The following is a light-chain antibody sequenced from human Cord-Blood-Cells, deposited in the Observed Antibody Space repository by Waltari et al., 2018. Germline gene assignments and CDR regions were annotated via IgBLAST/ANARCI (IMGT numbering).Light chain of an antibody. V-gene: IGLV2-14*01. CDR2: DVS. CDR3: SSQTSSSTWV. Sequence: QSALTQPASVSGSPGQSLIISCPGTRSDVGGCNSVSWYQPHPGKAPKLMMYDVSHRPSGVSNRFSGSKSGNTASLTISGLQAEDEADDYCSSQTSSSTWVFGGGTKLTVL. J-gene: IGLJ3*02. CDR1: RSDVGGCNS.